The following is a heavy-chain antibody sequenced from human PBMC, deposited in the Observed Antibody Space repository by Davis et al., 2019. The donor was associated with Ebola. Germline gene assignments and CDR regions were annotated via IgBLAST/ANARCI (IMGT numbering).Heavy chain of an antibody. CDR1: GFTFNNHA. CDR2: ISDGSRNT. V-gene: IGHV3-23*01. D-gene: IGHD6-19*01. Sequence: PGGSLRLSCAASGFTFNNHAMNWVRQAPGKGLEWVSTISDGSRNTHYADSVRGRFTISRDDSKSTVFLQMNALRAEDTALYYCTTRLVNHFDYWGQGTLVTVSS. J-gene: IGHJ4*02. CDR3: TTRLVNHFDY.